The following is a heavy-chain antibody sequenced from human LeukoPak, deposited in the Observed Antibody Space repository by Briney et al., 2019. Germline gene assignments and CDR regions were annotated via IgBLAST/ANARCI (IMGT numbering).Heavy chain of an antibody. Sequence: SETLSLTCAVYGGSFSGYYWSWIRQPPGKGLEWIGEINHSGSTNYNPSLKSRVTISVDTSKNQFSLKLSSVTAADTAVYYCARHNGGYCSSTSCYGDGEYYYYGMDVWGQGTTVTVSS. D-gene: IGHD2-2*01. V-gene: IGHV4-34*01. CDR3: ARHNGGYCSSTSCYGDGEYYYYGMDV. CDR1: GGSFSGYY. CDR2: INHSGST. J-gene: IGHJ6*02.